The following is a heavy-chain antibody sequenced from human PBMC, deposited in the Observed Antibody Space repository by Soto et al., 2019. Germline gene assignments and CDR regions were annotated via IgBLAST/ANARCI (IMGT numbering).Heavy chain of an antibody. Sequence: PGGSLRLSCAASGFTFSNAWMSWARQAPGKGLEWVGRIKSKTDGGTTDYAAPVKGRFTISRDDSKNTLYLQMNSLKTEDTAVYYCTTGITIFGVAGVDYWGQGTLVTVSS. CDR3: TTGITIFGVAGVDY. CDR2: IKSKTDGGTT. D-gene: IGHD3-3*01. CDR1: GFTFSNAW. J-gene: IGHJ4*02. V-gene: IGHV3-15*01.